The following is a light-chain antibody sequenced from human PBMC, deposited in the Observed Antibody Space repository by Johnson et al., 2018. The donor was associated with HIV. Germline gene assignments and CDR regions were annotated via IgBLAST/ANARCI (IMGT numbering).Light chain of an antibody. V-gene: IGLV1-51*01. CDR2: DNN. Sequence: QPVLTQPPSVSAAPGQKVTISCSGSSSNIGNNYVSWYQQLPGTAPKLLIYDNNKRPSGIPDRFSGYKSGTSATLGITGLQTGDEADYYCGTWDSSLSAGWVFGTGTKVTVL. J-gene: IGLJ1*01. CDR1: SSNIGNNY. CDR3: GTWDSSLSAGWV.